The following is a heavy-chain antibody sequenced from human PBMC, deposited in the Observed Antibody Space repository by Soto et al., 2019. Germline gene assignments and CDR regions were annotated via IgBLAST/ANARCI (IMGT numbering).Heavy chain of an antibody. CDR1: GFSHSTRGVG. D-gene: IGHD5-12*01. CDR3: AHTRDGYKVFDY. J-gene: IGHJ4*02. Sequence: SGPTLVNPTQTLTLNCTFSGFSHSTRGVGVGWIRQPPGKALEWIALIYWKDDKYYSPSLSSRLTITKDTSKNQVVLTMTNIDPVDTATYYCAHTRDGYKVFDYWGQGILVTVSS. V-gene: IGHV2-5*01. CDR2: IYWKDDK.